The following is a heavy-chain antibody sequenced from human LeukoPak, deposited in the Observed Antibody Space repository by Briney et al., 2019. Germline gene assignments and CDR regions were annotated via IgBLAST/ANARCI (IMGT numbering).Heavy chain of an antibody. CDR1: GGSISSYY. CDR3: AREQSAFLSDGDYPYYFDY. V-gene: IGHV4-4*07. Sequence: KTSETLSLTCTVSGGSISSYYWSWIRQPAGKGLEWIGRIYTSGSTNYNPSLKSRVTMSVDTSKNQFSLKLSSVTAADTAVYYCAREQSAFLSDGDYPYYFDYWGQGTLVTVSS. CDR2: IYTSGST. J-gene: IGHJ4*02. D-gene: IGHD4-17*01.